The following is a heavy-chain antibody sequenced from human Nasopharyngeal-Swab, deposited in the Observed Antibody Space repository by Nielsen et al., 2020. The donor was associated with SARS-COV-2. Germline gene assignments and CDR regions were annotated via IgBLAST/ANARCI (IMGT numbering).Heavy chain of an antibody. V-gene: IGHV5-51*01. CDR3: ASGRRAGATVLDY. Sequence: GGSLRLSCKGSGYSFTSYWISWVRQMPGKGLEWMGIIYPGDSDTRYSPSFQGQVTISADKSISTAYLQWSSLKASDTAMYYCASGRRAGATVLDYWGQGTLVTVSS. CDR1: GYSFTSYW. J-gene: IGHJ4*02. D-gene: IGHD1-26*01. CDR2: IYPGDSDT.